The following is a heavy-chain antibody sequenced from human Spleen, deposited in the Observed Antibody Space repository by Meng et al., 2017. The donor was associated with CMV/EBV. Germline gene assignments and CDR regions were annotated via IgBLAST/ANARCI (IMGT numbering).Heavy chain of an antibody. CDR3: AKAPSYDSSGYYFGH. J-gene: IGHJ4*02. CDR1: GFTFSRFS. D-gene: IGHD3-22*01. V-gene: IGHV3-9*01. Sequence: GGSLRLSCVVFGFTFSRFSMNWVRQAPGKGLEWVSGISWNSATIAYADSVKGRFTISRDNAKNSLYLQMNSLRPEDTALYYCAKAPSYDSSGYYFGHWGQGTLVTVSS. CDR2: ISWNSATI.